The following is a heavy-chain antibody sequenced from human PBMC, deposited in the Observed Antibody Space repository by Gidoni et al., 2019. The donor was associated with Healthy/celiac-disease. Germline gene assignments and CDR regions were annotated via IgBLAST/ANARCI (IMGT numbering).Heavy chain of an antibody. CDR3: AREGVDDYGDAYFDY. J-gene: IGHJ4*02. Sequence: QVQLQESGPGLVKPSQTLSLTCTVSGGSISRGDYYWSWIRQPPGKGLEWIGYIYYSGSTYYNPSLKSRVTISVDTSKNQFSLKLSSVTAADTAVYYCAREGVDDYGDAYFDYWGQGTLVTVSS. CDR1: GGSISRGDYY. V-gene: IGHV4-30-4*01. D-gene: IGHD4-17*01. CDR2: IYYSGST.